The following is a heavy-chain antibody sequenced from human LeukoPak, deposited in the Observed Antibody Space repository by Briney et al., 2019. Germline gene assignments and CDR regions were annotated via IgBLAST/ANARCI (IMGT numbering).Heavy chain of an antibody. Sequence: SETLSLTCTVSGGSISSSSYYWSWIRQPPGKGLEWIGYTHYTGSTSYNPSLRSRVTISVDTSKNQFSLKLTSVTAADTAVYYCASLLGSYRYNDYWGQGTLVTVSS. V-gene: IGHV4-61*01. D-gene: IGHD3-16*02. CDR2: THYTGST. CDR1: GGSISSSSYY. CDR3: ASLLGSYRYNDY. J-gene: IGHJ4*02.